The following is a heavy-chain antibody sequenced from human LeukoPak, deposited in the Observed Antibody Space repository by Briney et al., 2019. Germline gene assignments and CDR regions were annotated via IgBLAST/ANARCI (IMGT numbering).Heavy chain of an antibody. CDR2: IYYSGST. CDR1: GGSISSYY. CDR3: ARDLSDYGDPDAFDI. D-gene: IGHD4-17*01. J-gene: IGHJ3*02. V-gene: IGHV4-59*01. Sequence: SETLSLTCTVSGGSISSYYWSWIRQPPGKGLEWIGYIYYSGSTNYNPSLKSRVTISVDTSKNQFSLKLSSVTAADTAVYYCARDLSDYGDPDAFDIWGQGTMVTVSS.